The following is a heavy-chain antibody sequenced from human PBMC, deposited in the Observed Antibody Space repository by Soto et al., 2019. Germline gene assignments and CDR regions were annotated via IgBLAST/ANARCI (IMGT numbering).Heavy chain of an antibody. CDR2: IKQDGSEK. CDR1: GFTFSSYW. Sequence: GGSLRLSCAASGFTFSSYWMSWVRQAPGKGLEWVANIKQDGSEKYYVDSVKGRFTISRDNAKNSLYLQMNSLRAEDTAVYYCARGPPTEGLMITFGGVIVPFDYWGQGTLVTVSS. D-gene: IGHD3-16*02. CDR3: ARGPPTEGLMITFGGVIVPFDY. J-gene: IGHJ4*02. V-gene: IGHV3-7*01.